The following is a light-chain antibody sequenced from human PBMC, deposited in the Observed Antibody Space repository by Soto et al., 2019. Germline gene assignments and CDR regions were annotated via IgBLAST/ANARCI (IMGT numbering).Light chain of an antibody. Sequence: EIVMTQSPATLSVSPGERATLSCRASHSVSSNLAWYQQKPGQAPRLLIYGASTRATGIPARFSGSVSGTEFTLTISSLQSEDFAVHYCQQYNNWPTTFGQGTKVDIK. CDR1: HSVSSN. CDR2: GAS. CDR3: QQYNNWPTT. V-gene: IGKV3-15*01. J-gene: IGKJ1*01.